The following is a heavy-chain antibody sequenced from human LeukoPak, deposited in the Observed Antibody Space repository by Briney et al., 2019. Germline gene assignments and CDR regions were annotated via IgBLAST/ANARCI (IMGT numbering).Heavy chain of an antibody. V-gene: IGHV3-23*01. CDR2: ISGSGGST. CDR1: GFTFSSYA. D-gene: IGHD4-23*01. Sequence: GGSLRLSCAASGFTFSSYALSWVRQAPGKGLEWVSAISGSGGSTYYADSVKGRFTISRDNSKNTLYLQMNSLRAEDTAVYYCAKDLSGNSFMRYFDYWGQGTLVTVSS. CDR3: AKDLSGNSFMRYFDY. J-gene: IGHJ4*02.